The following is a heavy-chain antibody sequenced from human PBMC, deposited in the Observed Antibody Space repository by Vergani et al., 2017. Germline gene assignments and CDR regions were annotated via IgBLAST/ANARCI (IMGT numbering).Heavy chain of an antibody. V-gene: IGHV3-9*01. CDR3: AKAPDSVVVPAAAYFDY. D-gene: IGHD2-2*01. Sequence: EVQLVESGGGLVQPGRSLRLSCAASGFTFDDYAMHWVRQAPGKGLEWVSGISWNSGSIGYADSGKGRFTISRDNAKNSLYLQMNSLRAEDTALYYCAKAPDSVVVPAAAYFDYWGQGTLVTVSS. CDR1: GFTFDDYA. J-gene: IGHJ4*02. CDR2: ISWNSGSI.